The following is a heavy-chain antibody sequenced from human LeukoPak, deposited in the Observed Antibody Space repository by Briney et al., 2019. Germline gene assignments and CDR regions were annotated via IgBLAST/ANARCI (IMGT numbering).Heavy chain of an antibody. CDR2: IYGDDSDT. Sequence: GESLKISCKGSGYSFTRYWIGWVRQMPGKGLEWMGVIYGDDSDTRYSPPFQGQVTISADKSISTAYLQWSSLKASDTAMYYCARFSGSGWSISYSDYWGQGTLVTVSS. D-gene: IGHD6-19*01. V-gene: IGHV5-51*01. J-gene: IGHJ4*02. CDR3: ARFSGSGWSISYSDY. CDR1: GYSFTRYW.